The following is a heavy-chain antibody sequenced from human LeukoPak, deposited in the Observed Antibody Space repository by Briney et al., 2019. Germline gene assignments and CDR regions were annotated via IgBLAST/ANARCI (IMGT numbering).Heavy chain of an antibody. D-gene: IGHD3-22*01. CDR3: ARDRYYYDSSGAPFDY. Sequence: SETLSLTCTVSGGSISSYYWSWIRQPPGKGLEWIGEINHSGSTNYNPSLKSRVTISVDTSKNQFSLKLSSVTAADTAVYYCARDRYYYDSSGAPFDYWGQGTLVTVSS. CDR1: GGSISSYY. CDR2: INHSGST. J-gene: IGHJ4*02. V-gene: IGHV4-34*01.